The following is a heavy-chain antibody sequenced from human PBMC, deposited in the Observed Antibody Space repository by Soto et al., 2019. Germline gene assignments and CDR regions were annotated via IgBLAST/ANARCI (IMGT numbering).Heavy chain of an antibody. D-gene: IGHD3-10*02. J-gene: IGHJ6*02. Sequence: LRLSCAASGFSLSSYRMTWVRQAPGKGPEWVANIKEDGSEKNYVDSVKGRFTISRDNAKNSLYLQMNSLRGEDTATYYCARYVGMDVWGQGTTVTV. CDR2: IKEDGSEK. V-gene: IGHV3-7*03. CDR3: ARYVGMDV. CDR1: GFSLSSYR.